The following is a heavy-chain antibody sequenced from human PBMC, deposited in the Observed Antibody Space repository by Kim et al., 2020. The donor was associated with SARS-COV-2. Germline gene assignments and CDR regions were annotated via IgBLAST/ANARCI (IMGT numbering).Heavy chain of an antibody. V-gene: IGHV4-34*01. Sequence: SETLSLTCAVYGGSFSGYYWSWIRQPPGKGLEWIGEINHSGSTNYNPSLKSRVTISVDTSKNHFSLKLSSVTAADTDVYYCATTAGGYYDSSGVFAFDIWSQGTMVTVSS. D-gene: IGHD3-22*01. CDR2: INHSGST. J-gene: IGHJ3*02. CDR1: GGSFSGYY. CDR3: ATTAGGYYDSSGVFAFDI.